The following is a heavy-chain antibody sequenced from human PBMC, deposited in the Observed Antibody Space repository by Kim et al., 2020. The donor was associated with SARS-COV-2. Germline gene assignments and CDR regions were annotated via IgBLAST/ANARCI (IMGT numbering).Heavy chain of an antibody. D-gene: IGHD3-3*01. Sequence: GGSLRLSCAASGFTFSDYYMSWIRQAPGKGLEWVSYISSSGSTICYADSVKGRFTISRDNAKNSLYLQMNSLRAEDTAVYYCARDRRNYDFWSGYYRKTYMDVWGKGTTVTVSS. CDR3: ARDRRNYDFWSGYYRKTYMDV. CDR2: ISSSGSTI. V-gene: IGHV3-11*01. CDR1: GFTFSDYY. J-gene: IGHJ6*03.